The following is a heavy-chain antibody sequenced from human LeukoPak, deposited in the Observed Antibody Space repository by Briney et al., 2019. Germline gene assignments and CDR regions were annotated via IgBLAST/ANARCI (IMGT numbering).Heavy chain of an antibody. CDR1: GYTFTSYA. J-gene: IGHJ4*02. CDR3: ARDPYDSSGYSYPLDDY. Sequence: GASVKVSCKASGYTFTSYAMNWVRQAPGQGLEWMGWINTNTGNPTYAQGFTGRFVFSLDTSVSTAYLQISSLKAEDTAVYYCARDPYDSSGYSYPLDDYWGQGTLVTVSS. V-gene: IGHV7-4-1*02. CDR2: INTNTGNP. D-gene: IGHD3-22*01.